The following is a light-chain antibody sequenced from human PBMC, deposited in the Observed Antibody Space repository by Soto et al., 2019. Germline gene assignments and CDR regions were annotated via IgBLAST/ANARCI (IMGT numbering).Light chain of an antibody. CDR3: QQYGSSSIT. J-gene: IGKJ5*01. CDR2: GAS. V-gene: IGKV3-20*01. CDR1: QSVSSNY. Sequence: EIVFTQSPGTLSLSPGERATLSCRASQSVSSNYLAWYQQKPGQAPRLLIYGASSRATGIPDRFSGSGSGTDFTLTISRLEPEDFAVYYCQQYGSSSITFGQGTRLEIK.